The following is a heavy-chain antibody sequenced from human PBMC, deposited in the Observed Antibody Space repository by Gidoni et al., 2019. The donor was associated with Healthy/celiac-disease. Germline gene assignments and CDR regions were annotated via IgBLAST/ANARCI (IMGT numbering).Heavy chain of an antibody. Sequence: EVQLVESGGGLVQPGGSLRPSGAASGFTFSSYDMHWVRQATGKGLEWVSAICTAGYTYYPGSVKGRFTISRENAKNSLYLQMNSLRAGDTAVYYCARGDVASLVDYWGQGTLVTVSS. CDR2: ICTAGYT. CDR1: GFTFSSYD. J-gene: IGHJ4*02. CDR3: ARGDVASLVDY. V-gene: IGHV3-13*04. D-gene: IGHD3-10*02.